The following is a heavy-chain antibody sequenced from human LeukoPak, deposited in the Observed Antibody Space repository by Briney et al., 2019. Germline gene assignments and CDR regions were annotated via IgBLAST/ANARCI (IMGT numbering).Heavy chain of an antibody. CDR3: ARDQGEGGFDI. D-gene: IGHD3-16*01. CDR1: AYTFTGYY. V-gene: IGHV1-2*02. J-gene: IGHJ3*02. Sequence: ASVKVFCKASAYTFTGYYMHWVRQAPGQGLELMGWINPNSGCTSYAQKFQGRVTMTRDTSISTAYMELSSLRSDDTAVYYCARDQGEGGFDIWGQGTMVTVSS. CDR2: INPNSGCT.